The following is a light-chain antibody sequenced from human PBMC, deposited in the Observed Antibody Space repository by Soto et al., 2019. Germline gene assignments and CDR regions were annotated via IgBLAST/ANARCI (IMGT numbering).Light chain of an antibody. Sequence: DIQMTQSPSSLSASVGDRVTITCRASQSISRYLNWYQQKPGKAPKFLINVASSLQSGVPSRFSGSGSGTDFTLTINSLQPEDFATYYCQQLNSYPQTFGGGTKVEIK. CDR1: QSISRY. V-gene: IGKV1-39*01. CDR3: QQLNSYPQT. CDR2: VAS. J-gene: IGKJ4*01.